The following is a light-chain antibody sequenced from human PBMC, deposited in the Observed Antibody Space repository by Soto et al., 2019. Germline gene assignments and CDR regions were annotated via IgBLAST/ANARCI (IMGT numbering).Light chain of an antibody. CDR2: GAS. CDR1: QTVSSNY. J-gene: IGKJ5*01. Sequence: IILTQSTDTLSLSPGERVTLSCGASQTVSSNYLAWCQQRPGQAPRLLIYGASTRAAGIPDRFSGSGSGTDFTLTITRLEPEDSAVYFCQQYTGPPTTFGQGTRLEIK. CDR3: QQYTGPPTT. V-gene: IGKV3-20*01.